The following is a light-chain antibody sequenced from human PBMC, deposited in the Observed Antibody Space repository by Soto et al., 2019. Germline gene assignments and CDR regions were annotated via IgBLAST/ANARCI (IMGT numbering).Light chain of an antibody. J-gene: IGKJ1*01. CDR1: HSVSSN. V-gene: IGKV3-15*01. CDR3: QQYNNWWT. Sequence: EMVMTQSPATLSVSPGERATHSCRASHSVSSNLAWYQQKPGQAPRLLIYGASTRATGIPARFSGSGYGTEFTLTISSLQSEDFAVYYCQQYNNWWTFGQGTKVEIK. CDR2: GAS.